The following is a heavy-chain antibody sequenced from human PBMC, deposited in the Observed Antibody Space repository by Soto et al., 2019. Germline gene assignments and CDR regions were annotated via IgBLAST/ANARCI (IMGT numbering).Heavy chain of an antibody. CDR3: AKDRGDGYNKYYYGMDV. J-gene: IGHJ6*02. V-gene: IGHV3-30*18. CDR2: ISYDGSNK. D-gene: IGHD5-12*01. CDR1: GFTFSSYG. Sequence: PGGSLRLSCAASGFTFSSYGMHWVRQAPGKGLEWVAVISYDGSNKYYADSVKGRFTISRDNSKNTLYLQMNSLRAEDTAVHYCAKDRGDGYNKYYYGMDVWGQGTTVTVS.